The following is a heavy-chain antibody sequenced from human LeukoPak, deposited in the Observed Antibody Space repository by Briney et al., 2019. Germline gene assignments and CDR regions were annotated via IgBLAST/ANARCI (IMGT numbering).Heavy chain of an antibody. D-gene: IGHD2-8*01. CDR3: ARINYYNGVFRPDDY. CDR2: IFPGGST. Sequence: SETLSLTCTVSGGSVSDYYWSWIRQPAGRGLEWIGRIFPGGSTSYNPSLWSRVTMSIDTSKNQFSLTLNSVTAADTAVYYCARINYYNGVFRPDDYWGQGTLVTVSS. CDR1: GGSVSDYY. V-gene: IGHV4-4*07. J-gene: IGHJ4*02.